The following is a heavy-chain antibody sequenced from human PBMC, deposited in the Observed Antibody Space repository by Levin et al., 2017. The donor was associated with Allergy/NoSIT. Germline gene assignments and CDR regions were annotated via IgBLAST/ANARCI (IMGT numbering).Heavy chain of an antibody. CDR2: IRSFDGST. CDR3: AAVTWELLNC. CDR1: GFTLSSYG. V-gene: IGHV3-23*01. Sequence: LSLTCAASGFTLSSYGMSWVRQAPGKGLEWVSAIRSFDGSTYYAASVKGRFTISRDSSKNTLFLQMNSLRAEDTAVYYCAAVTWELLNCWGQGTLVTVSS. J-gene: IGHJ4*02. D-gene: IGHD1-26*01.